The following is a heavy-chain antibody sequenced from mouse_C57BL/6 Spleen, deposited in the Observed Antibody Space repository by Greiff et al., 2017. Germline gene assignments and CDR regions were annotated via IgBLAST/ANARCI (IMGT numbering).Heavy chain of an antibody. CDR3: ASYDWYCDV. CDR1: GYTFTSYT. Sequence: QVQLQQSGAELARPGASVKMSCKASGYTFTSYTMHWVKQRPGQGLEWIGYINPSSGYTKYNQKFKDKATLTADKSSSTAYMQLSSLTAEDSAVYYCASYDWYCDVWGTGTTVTVSS. CDR2: INPSSGYT. J-gene: IGHJ1*03. D-gene: IGHD1-1*01. V-gene: IGHV1-4*01.